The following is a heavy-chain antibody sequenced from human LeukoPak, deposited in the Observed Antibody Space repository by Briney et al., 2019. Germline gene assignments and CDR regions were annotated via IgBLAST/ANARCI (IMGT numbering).Heavy chain of an antibody. J-gene: IGHJ3*02. CDR1: GYSFTDYW. CDR3: ARHDRHYYGSGSRRQDAFDI. Sequence: GESLKISCKASGYSFTDYWIGWVRQMPGKGLEWMGIIYPGDSDTRYSPSFQGQVTISADKSISTAYLQWSSLKASDTAMYYCARHDRHYYGSGSRRQDAFDIWGQGTMVTVSS. V-gene: IGHV5-51*01. CDR2: IYPGDSDT. D-gene: IGHD3-10*01.